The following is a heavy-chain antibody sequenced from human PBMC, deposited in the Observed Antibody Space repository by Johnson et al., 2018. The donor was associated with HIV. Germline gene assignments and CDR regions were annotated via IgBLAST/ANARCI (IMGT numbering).Heavy chain of an antibody. CDR3: VRDTGYCSGGRCDDAFDV. Sequence: EVQLVESGGGLVQPGGSLRLSCVGSGFSFNKYWMSWVRQAPGDRLERLTTINKDGGEEYYVDSVKGRFTISRDNARNSLYLQMNSLRVEDTALYYCVRDTGYCSGGRCDDAFDVWGQGTVVTVSS. D-gene: IGHD2-15*01. CDR2: INKDGGEE. V-gene: IGHV3-7*03. CDR1: GFSFNKYW. J-gene: IGHJ3*01.